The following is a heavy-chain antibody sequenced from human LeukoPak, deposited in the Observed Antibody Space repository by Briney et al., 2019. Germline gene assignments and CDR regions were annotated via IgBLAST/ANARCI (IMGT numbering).Heavy chain of an antibody. V-gene: IGHV3-7*02. Sequence: HPGGSLRLSCAASGFTFSSYWMSWVRQAPGKGLEWVANIRQDGSEKYYVDSVKGRFTISRDNAKNSLYLQMNSLRVEDTAVYYCATDGHPFDHWGQGTLVTVSS. D-gene: IGHD3/OR15-3a*01. J-gene: IGHJ4*02. CDR1: GFTFSSYW. CDR3: ATDGHPFDH. CDR2: IRQDGSEK.